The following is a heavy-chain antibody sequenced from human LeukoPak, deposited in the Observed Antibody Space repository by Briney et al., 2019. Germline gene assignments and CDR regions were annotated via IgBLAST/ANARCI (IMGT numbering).Heavy chain of an antibody. J-gene: IGHJ4*02. D-gene: IGHD3-10*01. V-gene: IGHV3-23*01. CDR1: GFTFSTYA. CDR2: IGGGGHST. CDR3: AKEREVRGVIKLDS. Sequence: GGSLRLSCAASGFTFSTYAMSWVRQAPGKGLEWVSAIGGGGHSTYYADSVKGRFTISRDNSRNTLYLQMNSPRAEDTAIYYCAKEREVRGVIKLDSWGQGTLVTVSS.